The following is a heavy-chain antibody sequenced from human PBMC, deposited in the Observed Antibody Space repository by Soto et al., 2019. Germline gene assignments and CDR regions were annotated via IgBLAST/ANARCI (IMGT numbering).Heavy chain of an antibody. V-gene: IGHV3-13*01. CDR3: ARAAQVDAFDI. CDR2: IGTAGDT. CDR1: GFTFSSYD. J-gene: IGHJ3*02. Sequence: EVQLVESGGGLVQPGGSLRLSCAASGFTFSSYDMHWVRQATGKGLEWVSAIGTAGDTYYPGSVKGRFTISGENAKNSLYLQMNSLRAGDTAVYYCARAAQVDAFDIWGQGTMVTVSS.